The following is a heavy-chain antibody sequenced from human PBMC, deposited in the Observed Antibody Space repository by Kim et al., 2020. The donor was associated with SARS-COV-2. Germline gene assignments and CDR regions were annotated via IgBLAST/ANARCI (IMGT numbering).Heavy chain of an antibody. Sequence: NTYYNPSLKSRATISGDTSKNKFYLNLTSVTAADTAVYYCSAKGYGDYVDYWGHGTLVTVSS. CDR3: SAKGYGDYVDY. J-gene: IGHJ4*01. V-gene: IGHV4-39*07. D-gene: IGHD4-17*01. CDR2: NT.